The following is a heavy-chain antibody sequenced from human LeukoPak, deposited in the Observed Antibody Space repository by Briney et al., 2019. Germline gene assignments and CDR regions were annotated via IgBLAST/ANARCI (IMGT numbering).Heavy chain of an antibody. V-gene: IGHV4-59*12. Sequence: NPSETLSLTCTVSGGSISPYYWSWIRQPPGKGLEWIGYIQYSGSTSYNPSLKSRVTISVDTSKNQFSLKLSSVTAADTAVYYCARGLASDCSGGSCYLYLLGNWFDPWGQGTLATVSS. CDR3: ARGLASDCSGGSCYLYLLGNWFDP. CDR1: GGSISPYY. D-gene: IGHD2-15*01. J-gene: IGHJ5*02. CDR2: IQYSGST.